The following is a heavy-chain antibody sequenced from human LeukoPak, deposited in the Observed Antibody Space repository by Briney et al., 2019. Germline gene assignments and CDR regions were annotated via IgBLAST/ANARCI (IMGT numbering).Heavy chain of an antibody. Sequence: ASVKVSCKASGGTFSSYAISWVRQAPGQGLEWMGRIIPIFGIANYAQKFQGRVTITADKSTSTAYMELSSLRSEDTAVYYCARDHETFLEWLFPRWFDPWDQGTLVTVSS. D-gene: IGHD3-3*02. J-gene: IGHJ5*02. CDR1: GGTFSSYA. CDR3: ARDHETFLEWLFPRWFDP. CDR2: IIPIFGIA. V-gene: IGHV1-69*04.